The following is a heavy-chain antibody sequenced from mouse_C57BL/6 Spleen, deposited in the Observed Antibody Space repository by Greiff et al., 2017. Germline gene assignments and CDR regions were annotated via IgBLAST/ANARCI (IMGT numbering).Heavy chain of an antibody. CDR3: ARHNPPQYYGSSYDWYFDV. Sequence: VKLMESGPGLVAPSQSLSITCTVSGFSLTSYGVHWVRQPPGKGLEWLVVIWSDGRTTYNSALNSRLSISKDNSKIQVVLKMNSLQTDDTAMYYCARHNPPQYYGSSYDWYFDVWGTGTTVTVSS. CDR1: GFSLTSYG. D-gene: IGHD1-1*01. V-gene: IGHV2-6-1*01. CDR2: IWSDGRT. J-gene: IGHJ1*03.